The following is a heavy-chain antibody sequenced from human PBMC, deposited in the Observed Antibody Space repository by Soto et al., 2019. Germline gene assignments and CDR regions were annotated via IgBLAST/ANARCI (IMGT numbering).Heavy chain of an antibody. CDR2: INAGNGNT. J-gene: IGHJ6*02. CDR3: ASSHIEAAPYGMDV. V-gene: IGHV1-3*01. Sequence: ASVKVSCKASGYTFTSYAMHWVRQAPGQRPEWMGWINAGNGNTKYSQKFQGRVTITRDTSASTAYMELSSLRSEDTAVYYCASSHIEAAPYGMDVWGQGTTVTVSS. CDR1: GYTFTSYA. D-gene: IGHD6-13*01.